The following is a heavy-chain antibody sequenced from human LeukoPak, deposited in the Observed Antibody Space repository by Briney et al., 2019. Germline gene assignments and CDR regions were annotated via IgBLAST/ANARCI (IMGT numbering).Heavy chain of an antibody. CDR3: ARDLIAARPGWFDP. Sequence: ASVKVSCKASGYTFSTSAINWVRQAPVHKVECMGRISAYNGKTNYAQKLQGRVTLSTDTSATTAYMELRSLRSDDTAVYYCARDLIAARPGWFDPWGQGTLVIVSS. D-gene: IGHD6-6*01. J-gene: IGHJ5*02. V-gene: IGHV1-18*01. CDR1: GYTFSTSA. CDR2: ISAYNGKT.